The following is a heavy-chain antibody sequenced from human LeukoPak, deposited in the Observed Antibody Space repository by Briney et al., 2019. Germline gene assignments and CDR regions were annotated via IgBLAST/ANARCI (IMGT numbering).Heavy chain of an antibody. D-gene: IGHD2-8*01. CDR2: IYYSGST. CDR3: ARHSNVHSESPRRPFDV. Sequence: SETLSLTCPVSGASISSRSSYWAWLRQPQGKGLEWFGGIYYSGSTYYNPSLKSRVTISLDTSKNQYSLNLSSVTAADTAVYYCARHSNVHSESPRRPFDVWGQGTMVTVSS. CDR1: GASISSRSSY. J-gene: IGHJ3*01. V-gene: IGHV4-39*01.